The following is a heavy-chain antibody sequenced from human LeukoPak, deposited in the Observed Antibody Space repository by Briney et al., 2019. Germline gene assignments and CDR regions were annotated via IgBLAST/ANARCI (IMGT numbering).Heavy chain of an antibody. CDR1: GGSISSYY. J-gene: IGHJ4*02. D-gene: IGHD3-9*01. CDR3: ARDGEGDILTGPTYYYFDY. Sequence: HPSETLSLTCTVSGGSISSYYWSWIRQPAGKGLEWIGRIYTSGSTNYNPSLKSRVTMSVDTSKNQFSLKLSSVTAADTAVYYCARDGEGDILTGPTYYYFDYWGQGTLVTVSS. CDR2: IYTSGST. V-gene: IGHV4-4*07.